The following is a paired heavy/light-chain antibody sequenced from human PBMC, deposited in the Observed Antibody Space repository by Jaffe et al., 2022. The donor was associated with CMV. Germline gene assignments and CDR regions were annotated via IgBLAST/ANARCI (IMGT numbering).Light chain of an antibody. V-gene: IGLV2-14*03. CDR3: SSYTSSNTLV. CDR2: DVS. J-gene: IGLJ2*01. CDR1: TTDIGSYNY. Sequence: QSALTQPASVSGSPGQPITISCTGTTTDIGSYNYVSWYQQHPGKAPKLMIYDVSNRPSGVSIRFSGSKSGNTASLTISGLQAEDEADYYCSSYTSSNTLVFGGGTKLTVL.
Heavy chain of an antibody. J-gene: IGHJ4*02. D-gene: IGHD2-2*01. Sequence: EVHLLESGGGLVQPGGSLRLSCAASGFTFNNYGMTWVRQAPGKGLEWVSSITGSIYNTNYADSVKGRFTIYRDSSKSTLYLQMNSLRVDDTALYYCARLLGRSMSLFRGPDYWGQGTLVTVSS. CDR3: ARLLGRSMSLFRGPDY. CDR2: ITGSIYNT. CDR1: GFTFNNYG. V-gene: IGHV3-23*01.